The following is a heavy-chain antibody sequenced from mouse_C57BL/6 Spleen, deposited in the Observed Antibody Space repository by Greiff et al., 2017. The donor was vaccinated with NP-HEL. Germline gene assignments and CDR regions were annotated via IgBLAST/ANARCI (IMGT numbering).Heavy chain of an antibody. CDR2: IDPETGGT. CDR1: GYTFTDYE. D-gene: IGHD1-1*01. V-gene: IGHV1-15*01. J-gene: IGHJ3*01. CDR3: TRPHYGSTWFAY. Sequence: QVQLKQSGAELVRPGASVTLSCKPSGYTFTDYEMHWVKQTPVHGLEWIGAIDPETGGTAYNQKFKGKAILTADKSSSTAYMELRSLTSEDSAVYYGTRPHYGSTWFAYWGQGTLVTVSA.